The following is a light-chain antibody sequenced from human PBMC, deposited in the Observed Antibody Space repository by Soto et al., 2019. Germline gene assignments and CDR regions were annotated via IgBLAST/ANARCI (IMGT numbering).Light chain of an antibody. J-gene: IGKJ4*01. CDR3: QQCYTAPFT. Sequence: DIQMTQSPSSLSASVGDRITISCRASQSISNYLSWYQNKPGKAPRLLIFAASSSYNEDPSRVSGGGSGTDFNLTISSLQPEDFATYYCQQCYTAPFTFGGGTKVDI. V-gene: IGKV1-39*01. CDR1: QSISNY. CDR2: AAS.